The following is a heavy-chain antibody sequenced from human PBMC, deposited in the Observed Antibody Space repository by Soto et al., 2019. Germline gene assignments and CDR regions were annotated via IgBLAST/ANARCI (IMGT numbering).Heavy chain of an antibody. Sequence: ASVKVSCKASGYTFTSYSISWVRQAPGQGLEWMGWISVYNGNTSYAQKFQGRVTMTTDTYTSTAYLDVRSLRSDDTAVYYCAILWPSDVWGQGTTVTVSS. CDR2: ISVYNGNT. CDR3: AILWPSDV. J-gene: IGHJ6*02. V-gene: IGHV1-18*01. CDR1: GYTFTSYS.